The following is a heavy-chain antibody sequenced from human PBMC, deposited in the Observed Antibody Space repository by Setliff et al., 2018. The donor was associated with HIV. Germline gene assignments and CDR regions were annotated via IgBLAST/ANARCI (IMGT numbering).Heavy chain of an antibody. CDR3: ARDLDCLH. CDR1: GFTFSTSA. J-gene: IGHJ4*02. CDR2: MSYDGRNK. Sequence: GGSLRLSCAASGFTFSTSAMRWVRQAPGKGLEWVAVMSYDGRNKYFADSVKGRFTISRDNAKNSLYLQMNSLRAEDTAVYYCARDLDCLHWGQGTLVTVSS. V-gene: IGHV3-30*04. D-gene: IGHD3-9*01.